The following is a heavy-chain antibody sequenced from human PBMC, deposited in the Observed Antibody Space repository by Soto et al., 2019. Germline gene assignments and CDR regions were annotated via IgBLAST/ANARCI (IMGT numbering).Heavy chain of an antibody. CDR3: ARRGPGTAEGARNYWYFDL. V-gene: IGHV3-64*01. CDR1: GFIFSSYA. CDR2: ISPNGGST. Sequence: GGSLRLSCAASGFIFSSYAMHWVRQAPGKGLECVSAISPNGGSTHHGNSVKGRFTIRRDNSKNSMYLQMDNLGPEDMAVYYCARRGPGTAEGARNYWYFDLWGRGTLVTVSS. D-gene: IGHD1-1*01. J-gene: IGHJ2*01.